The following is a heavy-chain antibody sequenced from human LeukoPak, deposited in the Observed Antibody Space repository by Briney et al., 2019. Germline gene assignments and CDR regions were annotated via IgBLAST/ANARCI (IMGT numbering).Heavy chain of an antibody. CDR1: GFTFSSYT. Sequence: GGSLRLSCAASGFTFSSYTMYWVRQAPGKGLVWVAVISYDGSNKYYADSVKGRFTISRDNSKNTLYLQMNSLRAEDTAVYYCARETSSGWYLSFDYWGQGTLVTVSS. J-gene: IGHJ4*02. CDR2: ISYDGSNK. V-gene: IGHV3-30-3*01. D-gene: IGHD6-19*01. CDR3: ARETSSGWYLSFDY.